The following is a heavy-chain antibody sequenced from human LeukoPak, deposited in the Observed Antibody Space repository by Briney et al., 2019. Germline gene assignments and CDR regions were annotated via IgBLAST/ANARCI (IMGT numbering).Heavy chain of an antibody. CDR1: GYTFTSYD. D-gene: IGHD3-3*01. CDR2: MNPNSGNT. J-gene: IGHJ5*02. V-gene: IGHV1-8*01. Sequence: ASVKVSCKASGYTFTSYDINWVRQATGQGLEWMGWMNPNSGNTGYAQKFQGRVTMTRNTSISTAYMELGSLRSEDTAVYYCARGPPSLYYDFWSGYSSVIDPWGQGTLVTVSS. CDR3: ARGPPSLYYDFWSGYSSVIDP.